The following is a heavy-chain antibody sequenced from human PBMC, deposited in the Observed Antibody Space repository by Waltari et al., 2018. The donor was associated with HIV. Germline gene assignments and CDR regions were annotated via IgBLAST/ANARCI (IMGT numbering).Heavy chain of an antibody. CDR3: ARGLSGSYLNWFDP. D-gene: IGHD1-26*01. CDR1: GGSISSYY. V-gene: IGHV4-59*01. J-gene: IGHJ5*02. Sequence: QVQLQESGPGLVKPSETLSLTCTVSGGSISSYYWSWLRQPPGKGLEWIGYIYYSGSTNYPPSLKSRVTISVDTSKNQFSLKLSSVTAADTAVYYCARGLSGSYLNWFDPWGQGTLVTVSS. CDR2: IYYSGST.